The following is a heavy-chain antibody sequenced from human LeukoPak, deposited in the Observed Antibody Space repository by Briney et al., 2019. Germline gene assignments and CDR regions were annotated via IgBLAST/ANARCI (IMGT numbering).Heavy chain of an antibody. J-gene: IGHJ4*02. D-gene: IGHD6-19*01. CDR1: GGSISSSSYY. V-gene: IGHV4-39*07. CDR3: ARDHDSSGWSGFDY. Sequence: SETLSLTCTVSGGSISSSSYYWGWIRQPPGKGLEWIGSIYYSGSTYYNPSLKSRVTISVDTSKNQFSLKLSSMTAADTAVYYCARDHDSSGWSGFDYWGQGTLVTVSS. CDR2: IYYSGST.